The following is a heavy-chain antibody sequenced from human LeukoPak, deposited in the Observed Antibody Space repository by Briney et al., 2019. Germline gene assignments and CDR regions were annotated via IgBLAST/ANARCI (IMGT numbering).Heavy chain of an antibody. CDR1: GFTFSSYA. CDR3: ARPTYWYFDL. Sequence: GGSLRLSCAASGFTFSSYAMHWVRQAPGKGLGWVAVISYDGSNKYYADSVKGRFTISRDNAKNSLYLQMNSLRAEDTAVYYCARPTYWYFDLWGRGTLVTVSS. CDR2: ISYDGSNK. J-gene: IGHJ2*01. V-gene: IGHV3-30*07.